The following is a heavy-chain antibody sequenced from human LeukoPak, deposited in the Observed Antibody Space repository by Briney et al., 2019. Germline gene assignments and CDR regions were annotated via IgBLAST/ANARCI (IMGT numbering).Heavy chain of an antibody. J-gene: IGHJ4*02. CDR1: GLTFSSYG. V-gene: IGHV3-30*18. D-gene: IGHD1-14*01. Sequence: GGSLRLSCAASGLTFSSYGMHWVRQAPGKGLEWVAVISYDGSNKYYADSVKGRFTISRDNSKNTLYLQMSSLRAEDTAVYYCAKDGSEVKPLDYWGRGTPVTVSS. CDR2: ISYDGSNK. CDR3: AKDGSEVKPLDY.